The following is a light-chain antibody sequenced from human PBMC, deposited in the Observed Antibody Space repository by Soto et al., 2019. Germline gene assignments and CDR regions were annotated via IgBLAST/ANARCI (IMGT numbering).Light chain of an antibody. CDR3: QHYNSYSEA. J-gene: IGKJ1*01. V-gene: IGKV1-5*03. CDR2: KAS. Sequence: DSQMTQSPSTLCASVGCRVIITCRASQSISNWLAWYQQKPGKAPNLLIYKASSLKSGVPSRFSGSGSGTEFTLTISSLQPDDFATYYCQHYNSYSEAFGQGTKVDIK. CDR1: QSISNW.